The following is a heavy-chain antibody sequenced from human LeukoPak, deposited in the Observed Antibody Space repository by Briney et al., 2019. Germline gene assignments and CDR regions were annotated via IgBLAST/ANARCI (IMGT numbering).Heavy chain of an antibody. J-gene: IGHJ4*02. D-gene: IGHD3-22*01. CDR1: GFTFSSYA. CDR3: ARGGEDYYDSSGPLGFDY. Sequence: PGRSLRLSCAASGFTFSSYAMHWVRQAPGKGLEWVAVISYDGSNKYYADSVKGRFTISRDNSKNTLYLQMNSLRAEDTAVYYCARGGEDYYDSSGPLGFDYWGQGTLVTVSS. V-gene: IGHV3-30-3*01. CDR2: ISYDGSNK.